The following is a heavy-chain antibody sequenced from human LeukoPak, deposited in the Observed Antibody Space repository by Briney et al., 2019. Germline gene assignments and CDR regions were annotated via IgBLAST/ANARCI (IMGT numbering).Heavy chain of an antibody. CDR2: INPNSGGT. J-gene: IGHJ6*02. V-gene: IGHV1-2*02. D-gene: IGHD6-19*01. CDR3: ARVAMEQWLPPAYYYYYGMDV. CDR1: GYTFTGYY. Sequence: ASVRVSCKASGYTFTGYYMHWVRQAPGQGLEWMGWINPNSGGTNYAQKFQGRVTMTRDTSISTAYMELSRLRSDDTAVYYCARVAMEQWLPPAYYYYYGMDVWGQGTTVTVSS.